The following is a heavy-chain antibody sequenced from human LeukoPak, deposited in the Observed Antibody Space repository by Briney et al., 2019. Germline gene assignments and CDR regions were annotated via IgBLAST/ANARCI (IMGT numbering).Heavy chain of an antibody. J-gene: IGHJ3*02. CDR1: GGTFSSYA. CDR2: IIPIFGTA. CDR3: ARAASDSSGYYYESGAFDI. D-gene: IGHD3-22*01. Sequence: SVKVSCKASGGTFSSYAISWVRQAPGQGLEWMGGIIPIFGTANYAQKFQGRVTITADESTSTAYMELSSLRSEDTDVYYCARAASDSSGYYYESGAFDIWGQGTMGTVSS. V-gene: IGHV1-69*13.